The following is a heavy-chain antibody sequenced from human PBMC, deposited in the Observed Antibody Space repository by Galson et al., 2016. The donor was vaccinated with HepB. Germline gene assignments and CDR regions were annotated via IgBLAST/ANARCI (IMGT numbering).Heavy chain of an antibody. V-gene: IGHV3-23*01. Sequence: SLRLSCAASGFTFSSYPMSWVRQAPGTGLERVSRISGSGDTTNYTDSARGRFTISRDNSKSTLFLQLSSLRAGDTAVYYCASMGGGSGSRYKDWGQGNLVTVSS. J-gene: IGHJ4*02. D-gene: IGHD6-13*01. CDR3: ASMGGGSGSRYKD. CDR1: GFTFSSYP. CDR2: ISGSGDTT.